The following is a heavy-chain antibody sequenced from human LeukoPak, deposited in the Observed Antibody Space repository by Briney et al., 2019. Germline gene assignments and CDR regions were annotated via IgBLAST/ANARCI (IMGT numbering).Heavy chain of an antibody. J-gene: IGHJ6*02. CDR2: IRSKAYGGTT. Sequence: AGGSLRLSCAASGFTFSSYAMSWVRQAPGKGLEWVGFIRSKAYGGTTEYAASVKGRFTISRDDSKSIAYLQMNSLKTEDTAVYYCTRDRAYGMDVWGQGTTVTVSS. V-gene: IGHV3-49*04. CDR3: TRDRAYGMDV. CDR1: GFTFSSYA.